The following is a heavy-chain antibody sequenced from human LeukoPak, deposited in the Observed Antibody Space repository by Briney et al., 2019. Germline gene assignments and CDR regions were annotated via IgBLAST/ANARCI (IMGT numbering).Heavy chain of an antibody. Sequence: KESGPTLVKPTQTLTLTCTFSGFSLSTSGVGVGWIRQPPGKALEWLALIYWDDDKRYSPSLKSRLTITKDTSKNQVVLTMTNMDPVDTATYYCAHTLRFLEWLPNNWFDPWGQGTLVTVSS. V-gene: IGHV2-5*02. CDR3: AHTLRFLEWLPNNWFDP. CDR1: GFSLSTSGVG. D-gene: IGHD3-3*01. J-gene: IGHJ5*02. CDR2: IYWDDDK.